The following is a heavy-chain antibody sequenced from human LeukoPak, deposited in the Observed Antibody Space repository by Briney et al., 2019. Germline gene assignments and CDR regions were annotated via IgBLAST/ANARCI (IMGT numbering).Heavy chain of an antibody. CDR1: GLLFDRYA. CDR2: ISGSGGST. D-gene: IGHD3-3*01. J-gene: IGHJ4*02. Sequence: PGGSLRLSCAASGLLFDRYAMSWVRQAPGKGLEWVSAISGSGGSTYYADSVKGRFTISRDNSKNSLYLQMNSLRAEDTAVYYCAKGRRYDFWSGQFSNDYWGQGTLVTVSS. CDR3: AKGRRYDFWSGQFSNDY. V-gene: IGHV3-23*01.